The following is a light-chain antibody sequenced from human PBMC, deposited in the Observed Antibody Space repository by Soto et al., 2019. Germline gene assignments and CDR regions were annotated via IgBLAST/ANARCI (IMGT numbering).Light chain of an antibody. CDR2: GAS. CDR3: QEYNTWPWT. V-gene: IGKV3-15*01. J-gene: IGKJ1*01. CDR1: QSVSNN. Sequence: EIVMTHSPATLSVSPCERVTLSFRASQSVSNNLAWYQQQPGQAPRLLIYGASTTATGIPARFSGSGSGTEFILTITSLQSEDSAVYYCQEYNTWPWTFGQGTKVDIK.